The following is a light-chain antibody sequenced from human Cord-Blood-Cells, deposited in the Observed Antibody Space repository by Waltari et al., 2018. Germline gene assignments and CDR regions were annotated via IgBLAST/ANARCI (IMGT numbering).Light chain of an antibody. CDR2: GAS. Sequence: ETVMPQSPATLSASPGERATLSCRASQSVSSNLAWYQQKPGQAPRLLIYGASIRATGIPARFSGSGSGTEFTLTISSLQSEDFAVYYCQQYNNWPLTFGPGTKVDIK. V-gene: IGKV3D-15*01. CDR1: QSVSSN. J-gene: IGKJ3*01. CDR3: QQYNNWPLT.